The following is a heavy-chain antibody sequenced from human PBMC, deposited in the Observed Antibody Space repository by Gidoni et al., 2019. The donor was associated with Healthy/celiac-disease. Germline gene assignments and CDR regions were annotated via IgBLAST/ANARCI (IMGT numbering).Heavy chain of an antibody. CDR3: AKHSGGYYYDELGY. CDR1: GFTFRSYA. D-gene: IGHD3-22*01. CDR2: ISGSGGST. V-gene: IGHV3-23*01. J-gene: IGHJ4*02. Sequence: EVQLLESGGGLVQPGGSLRLSCAASGFTFRSYAMSWVRQAPGKGLGGVSAISGSGGSTYYADSVKGRFTISRDNSKNTLYLQMNSLRAEDTAVYYCAKHSGGYYYDELGYWGQGTLVTVSS.